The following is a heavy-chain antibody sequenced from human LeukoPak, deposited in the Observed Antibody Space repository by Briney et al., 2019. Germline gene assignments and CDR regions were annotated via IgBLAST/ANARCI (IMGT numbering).Heavy chain of an antibody. V-gene: IGHV3-21*04. Sequence: GGSLRLSCAASGFTFSSYSMNWVRQAPGKGLEWVSSISSSSSYIYYADSVKGRFTISRDNAKNSLYLQMNSLRAEDTAVYYCAKVSYYYYYMDVWGKGTTVTISS. J-gene: IGHJ6*03. CDR2: ISSSSSYI. CDR1: GFTFSSYS. CDR3: AKVSYYYYYMDV.